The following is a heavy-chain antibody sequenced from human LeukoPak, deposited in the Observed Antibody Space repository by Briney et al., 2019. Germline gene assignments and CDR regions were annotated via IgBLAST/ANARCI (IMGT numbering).Heavy chain of an antibody. CDR2: IIPIFGTA. CDR3: APSLGFLEWSNDY. V-gene: IGHV1-69*13. Sequence: GASVKVSCKASGGTFSSYAISWVRQAPGQGLEWMGGIIPIFGTANYAQKFQGRVTITADESTSTAYMELSSLRSEDTAVYYCAPSLGFLEWSNDYWGQGTLVTVSS. D-gene: IGHD3-3*01. J-gene: IGHJ4*02. CDR1: GGTFSSYA.